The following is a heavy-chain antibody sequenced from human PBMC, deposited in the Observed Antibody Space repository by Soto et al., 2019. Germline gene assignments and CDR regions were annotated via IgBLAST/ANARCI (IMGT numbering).Heavy chain of an antibody. CDR3: ARGLFLDY. V-gene: IGHV3-74*01. CDR2: INEDESNT. D-gene: IGHD3-3*01. Sequence: EVQLVESGGGLVQPGGSLRLSCATSGFTFSNYWMHWVRQAPGKGPVWVSRINEDESNTNYADSVKGRFTISRDNAKNTLYLQMNSLRAKDTAVYYCARGLFLDYWGQGTRVTVSS. J-gene: IGHJ4*02. CDR1: GFTFSNYW.